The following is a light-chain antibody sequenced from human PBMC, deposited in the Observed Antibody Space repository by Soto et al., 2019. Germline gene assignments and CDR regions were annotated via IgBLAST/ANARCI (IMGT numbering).Light chain of an antibody. Sequence: QSVLTQPPSVSGAPGQRVTISCNGSSSNIGAGYDVHWYQQLPGTAPKLLIYGNSNRPSGVPDRFSGSKSGTSASLAITGLQAEDEADYYCQSYDSSHVVFGGGTKLTVL. V-gene: IGLV1-40*01. J-gene: IGLJ2*01. CDR1: SSNIGAGYD. CDR2: GNS. CDR3: QSYDSSHVV.